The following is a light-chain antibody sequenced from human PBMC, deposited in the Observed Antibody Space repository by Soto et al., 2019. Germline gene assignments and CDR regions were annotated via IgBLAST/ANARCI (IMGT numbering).Light chain of an antibody. CDR1: SSGVGTYYL. V-gene: IGLV2-23*01. CDR3: CSSAGSSLYV. CDR2: EGT. J-gene: IGLJ1*01. Sequence: QFAPTQPASVSLSPGQSIAISRPRTSSGVGTYYLVSWYQQHPGKAPKLMIYEGTKPPSGVSNRFSGSKSANTASLTISGLQPEDEADYYCCSSAGSSLYVFGSGTKVTVL.